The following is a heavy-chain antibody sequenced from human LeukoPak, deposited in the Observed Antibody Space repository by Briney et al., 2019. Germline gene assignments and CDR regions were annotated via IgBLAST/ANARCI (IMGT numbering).Heavy chain of an antibody. V-gene: IGHV4-34*01. J-gene: IGHJ3*02. CDR3: ARQRPDAAFDI. CDR1: GGSFSGYY. CDR2: INHSGST. Sequence: SETLSLTCAVYGGSFSGYYWSWIRQPPGKGLEWIGEINHSGSTNYNPSLKSRVTISVDTSKNQFSLKLSPVTAADTAVYYCARQRPDAAFDIWGQGTMVTVSS.